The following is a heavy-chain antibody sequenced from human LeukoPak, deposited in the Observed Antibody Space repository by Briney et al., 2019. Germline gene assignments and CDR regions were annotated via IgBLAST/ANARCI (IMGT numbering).Heavy chain of an antibody. D-gene: IGHD5-18*01. Sequence: GESLKISCKGSGYSFTNYWIGWVRQMPGKGLEWMGIIYPIDSDTRYSPSFQGQVTISADKSISTAYLQWSSLKASDTAMYYCARRGYSFGSYYYYGMDVWGQGTTVTVSS. J-gene: IGHJ6*02. V-gene: IGHV5-51*01. CDR1: GYSFTNYW. CDR3: ARRGYSFGSYYYYGMDV. CDR2: IYPIDSDT.